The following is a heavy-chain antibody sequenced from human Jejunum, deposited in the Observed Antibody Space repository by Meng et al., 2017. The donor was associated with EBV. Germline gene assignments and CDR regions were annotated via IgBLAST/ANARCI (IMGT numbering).Heavy chain of an antibody. CDR1: GFTFSSYS. CDR2: ISSGSSFI. V-gene: IGHV3-21*02. D-gene: IGHD3-16*02. J-gene: IGHJ4*02. CDR3: VRDSSFNVH. Sequence: GLPGESGGGLVKPGRSLRLSCAASGFTFSSYSMNWGRQAPGKGLEWVSYISSGSSFIYYADSVKGRFTISRDDAKNSLSLQMNNLGADDTAVYYCVRDSSFNVHWGQGTLVTVFS.